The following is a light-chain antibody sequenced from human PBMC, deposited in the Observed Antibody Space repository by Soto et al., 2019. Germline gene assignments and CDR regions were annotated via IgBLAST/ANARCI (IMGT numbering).Light chain of an antibody. CDR2: GTS. CDR1: QSVMSRF. CDR3: LQYDSSRT. Sequence: EIVLTQSPGTLYLSPGERATLSCRASQSVMSRFLAWYQQKSGQAPRLLIYGTSIRAAGIPDRFSGSGSGTEFTLTISRLEPEDFAVYYCLQYDSSRTFGQGTKVEMK. V-gene: IGKV3-20*01. J-gene: IGKJ1*01.